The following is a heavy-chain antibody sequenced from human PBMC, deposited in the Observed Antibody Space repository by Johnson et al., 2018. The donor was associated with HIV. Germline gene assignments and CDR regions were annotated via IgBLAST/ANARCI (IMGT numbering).Heavy chain of an antibody. Sequence: QVQLVESGGGLVKPGGSLRLSCAASGFTFSDYYMNWIRQAPGKGLEWVSYIGISGSTVYYADYVKGRLTISRENAKNSLYLQMNSLRAEDTAVYYCARRAIRDAFDIWVQGTMVTASS. CDR3: ARRAIRDAFDI. J-gene: IGHJ3*02. CDR2: IGISGSTV. V-gene: IGHV3-11*04. CDR1: GFTFSDYY.